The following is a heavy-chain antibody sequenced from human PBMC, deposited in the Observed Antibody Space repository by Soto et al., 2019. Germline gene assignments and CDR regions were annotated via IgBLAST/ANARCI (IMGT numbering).Heavy chain of an antibody. Sequence: SETLSLTCTVSGGSISSSSYYWGWIRQPPGKGLEWIGSIYYSGSTYYNPSLKSRVTISVDTSKNQFSLKLSSVNAADTAVYYCARASRWVGELFTFDYWGQGTLVTVSS. J-gene: IGHJ4*02. V-gene: IGHV4-39*07. D-gene: IGHD3-10*01. CDR3: ARASRWVGELFTFDY. CDR1: GGSISSSSYY. CDR2: IYYSGST.